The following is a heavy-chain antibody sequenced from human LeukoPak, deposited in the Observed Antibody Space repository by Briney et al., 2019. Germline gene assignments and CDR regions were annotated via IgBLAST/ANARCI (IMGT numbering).Heavy chain of an antibody. J-gene: IGHJ6*03. CDR2: ISAYNGNT. CDR1: GYTFTSYG. CDR3: ARDRVVGATKSYYYYMDV. Sequence: ASVTVSCKASGYTFTSYGISWVRQAPGQGLEWMGWISAYNGNTNYAQKLQGRVTMTTDTSTSTAYMELRSLRSDDTAVYYCARDRVVGATKSYYYYMDVWGKGTTVTVSS. V-gene: IGHV1-18*01. D-gene: IGHD1-26*01.